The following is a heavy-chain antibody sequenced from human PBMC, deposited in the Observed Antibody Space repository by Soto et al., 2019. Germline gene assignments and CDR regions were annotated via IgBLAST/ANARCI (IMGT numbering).Heavy chain of an antibody. CDR3: ARALVYYYDSSRYYYYFDY. V-gene: IGHV1-18*01. J-gene: IGHJ4*02. CDR1: GYTFTSYG. Sequence: QVQLVQSGAEVKKPGASVKVSCKASGYTFTSYGISWVRQAPGQGLEWMGWISAYNGNTNYAQKLQGRVTMTTDTSTSTAYMELRSLRSDDTAVYYCARALVYYYDSSRYYYYFDYWGQGTLVTVSS. D-gene: IGHD3-22*01. CDR2: ISAYNGNT.